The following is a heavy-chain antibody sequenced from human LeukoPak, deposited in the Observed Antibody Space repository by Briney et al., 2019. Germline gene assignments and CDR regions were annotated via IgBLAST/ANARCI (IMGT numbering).Heavy chain of an antibody. Sequence: ASVKVSCKASGYIFTNFGLHWVRPAPGQGVGWVGWISGANGNTNYAQNLQGRVTMTTDTSTSTVYMELRSLRSDDTAVYYCARAKLGPLAPVFFPDYWGQGTLVTVSS. J-gene: IGHJ4*02. CDR1: GYIFTNFG. D-gene: IGHD7-27*01. V-gene: IGHV1-18*04. CDR2: ISGANGNT. CDR3: ARAKLGPLAPVFFPDY.